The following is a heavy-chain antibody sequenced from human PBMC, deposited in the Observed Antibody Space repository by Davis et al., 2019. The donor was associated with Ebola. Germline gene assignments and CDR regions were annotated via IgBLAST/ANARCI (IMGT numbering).Heavy chain of an antibody. CDR3: ARGRNGGWDFDY. J-gene: IGHJ4*02. Sequence: SVPVSCMASVYTFNSHGISWARQPPGQGLEWMAWISAYNGHTNYAQKFQGRLTLTTDTATSTVYMELRSMTSDDTAEYYCARGRNGGWDFDYWGQGTLVTVSS. V-gene: IGHV1-18*01. CDR2: ISAYNGHT. D-gene: IGHD6-19*01. CDR1: VYTFNSHG.